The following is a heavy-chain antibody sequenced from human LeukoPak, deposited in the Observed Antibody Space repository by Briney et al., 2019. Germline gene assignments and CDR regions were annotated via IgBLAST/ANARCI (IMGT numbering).Heavy chain of an antibody. J-gene: IGHJ1*01. V-gene: IGHV4-39*01. CDR2: IYYSGST. Sequence: SETLSLTCTVSGGSISSSSYYWGWIRQPPGKGLEWIGSIYYSGSTYYPSLKSRVTISVDTSKNQFSPKLSSVTAADTAVYYCAIGLSYWGQGTLVTVSS. D-gene: IGHD3-16*02. CDR1: GGSISSSSYY. CDR3: AIGLSY.